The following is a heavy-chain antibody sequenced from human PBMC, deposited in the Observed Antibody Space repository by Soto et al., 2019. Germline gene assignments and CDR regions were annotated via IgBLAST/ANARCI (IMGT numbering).Heavy chain of an antibody. CDR1: GFTFSSYW. CDR2: IKQDGSEK. Sequence: PGGSLSLSCEASGFTFSSYWMSWVRQAPGKGLEWVANIKQDGSEKYYVDSVKGRFTISRDNAKNSLYLQMNSLRAEDTAVYYCARFYYDSSGYLPSPYYYYYGMDVWGQGTTVTVSS. V-gene: IGHV3-7*04. D-gene: IGHD3-22*01. J-gene: IGHJ6*02. CDR3: ARFYYDSSGYLPSPYYYYYGMDV.